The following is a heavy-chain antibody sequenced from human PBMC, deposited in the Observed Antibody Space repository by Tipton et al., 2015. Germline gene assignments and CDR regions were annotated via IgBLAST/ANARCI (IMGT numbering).Heavy chain of an antibody. V-gene: IGHV4-39*01. CDR3: AGPTDAFDV. CDR1: GGSITTTNYY. CDR2: IYYTGST. J-gene: IGHJ3*01. Sequence: TLSLTCTVSGGSITTTNYYWGWVRQPPGKGLEWIGNIYYTGSTFYNPSLKSRVTISVDTSKNQFSLKLSSVTAADTAVYYCAGPTDAFDVWGQGTTVTVSS.